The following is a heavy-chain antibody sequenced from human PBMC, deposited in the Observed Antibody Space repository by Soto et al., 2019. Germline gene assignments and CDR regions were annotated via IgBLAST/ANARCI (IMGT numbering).Heavy chain of an antibody. J-gene: IGHJ6*02. Sequence: GGSLRLSCVASGFNFRSYSMNWVRQAPGKGLEWISFLSSPSNTIYYADSVKGRFTISRDNSKNTLYLQMNSLRGEDTAVYHCARCHYSGSARTYGMDVWGQGTTVTVSS. CDR3: ARCHYSGSARTYGMDV. CDR1: GFNFRSYS. D-gene: IGHD3-10*01. V-gene: IGHV3-48*01. CDR2: LSSPSNTI.